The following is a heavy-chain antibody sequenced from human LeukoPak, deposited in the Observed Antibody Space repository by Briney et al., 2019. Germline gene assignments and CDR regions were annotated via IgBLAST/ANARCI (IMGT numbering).Heavy chain of an antibody. CDR1: GFTFSYYY. CDR3: ARLGYCSSVNCYTGAFYM. CDR2: VNTGGTNT. V-gene: IGHV3-74*01. J-gene: IGHJ3*02. Sequence: GGSLRLSCAASGFTFSYYYMRWIRQAPGKGLVWVARVNTGGTNTVYADSVKGRFTISRDNAKNTLYLQMNSLRAEDTAVYYCARLGYCSSVNCYTGAFYMWGQGTMVTVS. D-gene: IGHD2-2*02.